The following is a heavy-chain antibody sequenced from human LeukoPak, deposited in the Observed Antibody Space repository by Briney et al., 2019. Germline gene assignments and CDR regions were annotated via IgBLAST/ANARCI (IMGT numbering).Heavy chain of an antibody. D-gene: IGHD6-6*01. CDR1: GFIISSYS. V-gene: IGHV3-48*04. J-gene: IGHJ3*02. CDR3: AREYSSSSGRAFDI. CDR2: ISSSSSTM. Sequence: GGSLRLSCAASGFIISSYSMNWVRQAPGKGLEWVSYISSSSSTMYYTDSVKGRFTISRDNTKNSLYLQMNSLRAEDTAVYYCAREYSSSSGRAFDIWGQGTMVTVSS.